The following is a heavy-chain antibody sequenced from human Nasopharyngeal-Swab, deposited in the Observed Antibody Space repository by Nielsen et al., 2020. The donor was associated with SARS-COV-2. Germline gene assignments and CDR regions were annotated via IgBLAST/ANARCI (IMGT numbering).Heavy chain of an antibody. CDR2: IIPIFGTA. D-gene: IGHD6-19*01. V-gene: IGHV1-69*01. Sequence: WVRQAPGQGLEWMGGIIPIFGTANYAQKFQGRVTITADESTSTAYMELSSLRSEDTVVYYCARDQSSGWPLDYWGQGTLVTVSS. J-gene: IGHJ4*02. CDR3: ARDQSSGWPLDY.